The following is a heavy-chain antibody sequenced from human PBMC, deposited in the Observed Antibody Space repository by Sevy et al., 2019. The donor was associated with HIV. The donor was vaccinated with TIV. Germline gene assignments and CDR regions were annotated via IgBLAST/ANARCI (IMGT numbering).Heavy chain of an antibody. V-gene: IGHV3-23*01. D-gene: IGHD3-9*01. Sequence: GGSLRLSCAASGFTFSSYAMSWVRQAPGKGLEWVSAISSSGADTYYEDSVKGRFTISRDNAKNTLYLQMNSLRAEDKAVDYFARVPLRYFDWLLRPDYGMDVWGQGTTVTVSS. CDR3: ARVPLRYFDWLLRPDYGMDV. CDR2: ISSSGADT. J-gene: IGHJ6*02. CDR1: GFTFSSYA.